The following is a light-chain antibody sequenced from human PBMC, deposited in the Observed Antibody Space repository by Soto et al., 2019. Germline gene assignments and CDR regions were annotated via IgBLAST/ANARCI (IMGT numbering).Light chain of an antibody. V-gene: IGKV2-30*01. CDR2: KAS. CDR1: QSVVYRDGIAY. J-gene: IGKJ1*01. Sequence: DVVMTQSPLSLPVTLGQSASISCRSSQSVVYRDGIAYLSWFQQRPGQSPRRLIYKASKRDSGVPDRFGGRGSATNFQLTIRRVGAEMLGFYCMQGTHWPPTFGRGTKVEFK. CDR3: MQGTHWPPT.